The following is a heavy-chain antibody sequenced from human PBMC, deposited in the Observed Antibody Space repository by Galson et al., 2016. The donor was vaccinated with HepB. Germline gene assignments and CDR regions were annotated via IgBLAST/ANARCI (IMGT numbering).Heavy chain of an antibody. V-gene: IGHV3-64D*06. CDR3: VKDQTESDFWSSYYSYFDY. J-gene: IGHJ4*02. CDR2: IDNNGDNI. CDR1: GFAFNSYA. D-gene: IGHD3-3*01. Sequence: SLRLSCAASGFAFNSYAMRWVRQAPGKGLECVSAIDNNGDNIYYADSVKGRFTISRDSSKYTLYLQMSSLRPEDTAVYYCVKDQTESDFWSSYYSYFDYWGQGTLVTVSS.